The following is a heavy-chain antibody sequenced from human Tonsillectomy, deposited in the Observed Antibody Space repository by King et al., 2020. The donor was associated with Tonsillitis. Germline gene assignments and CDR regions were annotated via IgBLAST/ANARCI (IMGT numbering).Heavy chain of an antibody. D-gene: IGHD3-22*01. CDR3: ARDYDSSGYYYGY. V-gene: IGHV1-69*01. CDR2: IIPLFGTP. CDR1: GGTFSSYA. Sequence: QLVQSGAEVKKPGSSVKVSCKGSGGTFSSYALSWVRQAPGQGLEWMGGIIPLFGTPNYAQKFQGRVTITADESTSTAYMELSSLTSGDTAVYYCARDYDSSGYYYGYWGQGTLVTVSS. J-gene: IGHJ4*02.